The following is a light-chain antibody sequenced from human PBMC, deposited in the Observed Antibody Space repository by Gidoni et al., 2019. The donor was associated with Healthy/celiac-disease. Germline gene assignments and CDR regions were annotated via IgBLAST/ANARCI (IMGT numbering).Light chain of an antibody. CDR1: NSGSKR. J-gene: IGLJ2*01. Sequence: SYLLLHPRSASVAPGKTARITWWGNNSGSKRLRWYQQKPDQSPRLVVYDESDRPSGITERCSGSSSGNTATRTISRVEAGDEADYYCQVWDSSSDHVVFGGGTKLTVL. CDR2: DES. V-gene: IGLV3-21*03. CDR3: QVWDSSSDHVV.